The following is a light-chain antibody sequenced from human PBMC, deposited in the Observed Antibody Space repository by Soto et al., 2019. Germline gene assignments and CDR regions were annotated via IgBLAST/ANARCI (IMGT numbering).Light chain of an antibody. V-gene: IGKV1-5*01. CDR3: QQYKSSPV. Sequence: DIQMTQSPSTLSASVGDRVTITCRASQSIGTWLAWYQQKLGKAPKLLIYDASSLESGVPSRFSGSGSGTEFTLTISSLQPHDSATYYCQQYKSSPVFGQGTKEDIK. CDR2: DAS. CDR1: QSIGTW. J-gene: IGKJ1*01.